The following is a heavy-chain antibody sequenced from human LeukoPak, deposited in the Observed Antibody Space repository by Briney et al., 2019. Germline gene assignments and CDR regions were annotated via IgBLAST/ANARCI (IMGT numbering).Heavy chain of an antibody. CDR2: IKQDGSDR. D-gene: IGHD5-18*01. Sequence: GGSLRLSCAASGFTFRNYWMSWVRQAPGTGLEWVANIKQDGSDRNYVTSVRGRFTISRDDSKNTLYLQMNSLRAEDTAVYYCAKAQIRRLYSYGHGEGYYFDYWGQGTLVTVSS. CDR1: GFTFRNYW. J-gene: IGHJ4*02. V-gene: IGHV3-7*03. CDR3: AKAQIRRLYSYGHGEGYYFDY.